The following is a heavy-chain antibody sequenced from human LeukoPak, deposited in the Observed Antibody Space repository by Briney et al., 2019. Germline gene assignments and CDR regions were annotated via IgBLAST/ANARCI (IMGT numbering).Heavy chain of an antibody. J-gene: IGHJ4*02. CDR2: THESEST. CDR3: VIGRGWLPDY. CDR1: GDSIRSHF. Sequence: SETLSLTCTVSGDSIRSHFYNWVRQPPGKGLEWIGVTHESESTNYNPSLKGRVTISVDTSKNQFSLRLTSVTAADTVVYYCVIGRGWLPDYWGQGTLVTVSS. V-gene: IGHV4-59*11. D-gene: IGHD5-24*01.